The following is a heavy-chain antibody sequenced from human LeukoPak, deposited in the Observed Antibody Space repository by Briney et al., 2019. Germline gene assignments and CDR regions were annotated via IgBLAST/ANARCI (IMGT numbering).Heavy chain of an antibody. D-gene: IGHD3-3*01. CDR3: ARDASAYYDFWSGSHYYYYYMDV. CDR2: INPNSGGT. J-gene: IGHJ6*03. CDR1: GYTFTGYY. V-gene: IGHV1-2*02. Sequence: ASVKVSCKASGYTFTGYYMHWVRQAPGQGLEWMGWINPNSGGTNYAQKFQGRVTMTRDTSISTAYMELSRLRSDDTAVYYCARDASAYYDFWSGSHYYYYYMDVWGKGNPGHRLL.